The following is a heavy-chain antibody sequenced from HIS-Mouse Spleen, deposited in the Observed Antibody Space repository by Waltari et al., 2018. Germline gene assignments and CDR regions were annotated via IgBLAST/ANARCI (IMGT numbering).Heavy chain of an antibody. J-gene: IGHJ2*01. CDR2: IYSGGST. Sequence: EVQLVESGGGLIQPGGSLRLSCAASGFTVSSNYMSWVRQAPGKGLEWVSVIYSGGSTYYADSVKGRFTISRDNSKNTLYLQMNSLRAEDTAVYYCASRSPGPYYWYFDLWGRGTLVTVSS. CDR3: ASRSPGPYYWYFDL. CDR1: GFTVSSNY. V-gene: IGHV3-53*01.